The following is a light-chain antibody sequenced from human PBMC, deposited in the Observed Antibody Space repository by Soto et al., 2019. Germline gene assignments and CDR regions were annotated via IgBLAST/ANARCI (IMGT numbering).Light chain of an antibody. CDR1: QSVSSSD. CDR2: GAS. V-gene: IGKV3-20*01. CDR3: QQYGSSPRIT. J-gene: IGKJ5*01. Sequence: ESVLTQSPGTLSLSPGERATLSCRASQSVSSSDLAWYQQKPGQAPRLLIYGASSRATGIPDRFSGSGSGTDFTLTISRLEPEDFAVYYCQQYGSSPRITFGQGTRLEIK.